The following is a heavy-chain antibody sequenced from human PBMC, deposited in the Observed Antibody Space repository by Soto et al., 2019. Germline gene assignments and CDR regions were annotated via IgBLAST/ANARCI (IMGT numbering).Heavy chain of an antibody. CDR3: ARDLGGWPDY. D-gene: IGHD6-19*01. CDR1: GYTFTSYA. CDR2: INAGNGKT. J-gene: IGHJ4*02. Sequence: QVQLVQSGAEVKKPGASVKVSCKASGYTFTSYAIHWVRQAPGQRFGWMGWINAGNGKTKYSQKFQDRVTITRDTSASTAYMELSSLRSEDTAVYYCARDLGGWPDYWGQGTLVTVSS. V-gene: IGHV1-3*01.